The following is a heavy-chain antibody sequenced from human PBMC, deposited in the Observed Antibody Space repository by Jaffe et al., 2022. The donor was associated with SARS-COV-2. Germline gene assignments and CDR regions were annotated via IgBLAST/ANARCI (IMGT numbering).Heavy chain of an antibody. J-gene: IGHJ6*02. CDR1: GFTFSSYA. D-gene: IGHD3-3*02. CDR3: ARDRHFILWGMDV. CDR2: ISYDGSNK. Sequence: QVQLVESGGGVVQPGRSLRLSCAASGFTFSSYAMHWVRQAPGKGLEWVAVISYDGSNKYYADSVKGRFTISRDNSKNTLYLQMNSLRAEDTAVYYCARDRHFILWGMDVWGQGTTVTVSS. V-gene: IGHV3-30-3*01.